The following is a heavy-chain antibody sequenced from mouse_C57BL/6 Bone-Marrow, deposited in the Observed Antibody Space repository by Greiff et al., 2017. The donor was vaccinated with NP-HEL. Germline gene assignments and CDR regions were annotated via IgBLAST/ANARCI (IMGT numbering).Heavy chain of an antibody. J-gene: IGHJ4*01. Sequence: LVESGAELARPGASVKISCKASGYAFSSSWMNWVKQRPGKGLEWIGRIYPGDGDTNYNGKFKGKATLTADKSSSTAYMQLSSLTSEDSAVYFCARFYYGNYRNAMDYWGQGTSVTVSS. CDR2: IYPGDGDT. V-gene: IGHV1-82*01. D-gene: IGHD2-1*01. CDR3: ARFYYGNYRNAMDY. CDR1: GYAFSSSW.